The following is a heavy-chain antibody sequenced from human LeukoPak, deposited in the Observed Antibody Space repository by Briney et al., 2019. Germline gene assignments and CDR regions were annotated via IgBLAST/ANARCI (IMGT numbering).Heavy chain of an antibody. CDR3: AKEKYSPRFFFDY. D-gene: IGHD6-6*01. J-gene: IGHJ4*02. CDR2: IRYDGSNK. CDR1: GFTFSSYG. Sequence: GGPLRLSCAASGFTFSSYGMLWVRQAPGKGLEWVAFIRYDGSNKYYADSVKGRFTISRDNSKNTLYLQMDSLRAEDTAVYYCAKEKYSPRFFFDYWGQGTLVTVSS. V-gene: IGHV3-30*02.